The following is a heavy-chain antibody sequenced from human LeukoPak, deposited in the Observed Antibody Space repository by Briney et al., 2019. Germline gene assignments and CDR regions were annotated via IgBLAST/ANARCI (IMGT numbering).Heavy chain of an antibody. V-gene: IGHV1-46*01. CDR1: GYTFTRYY. CDR2: INPSGGRT. Sequence: SVKLSCKAAGYTFTRYYMHWVRQAPGQGLEWMGIINPSGGRTSHAQKFQGRVTMTRDTSTSTVYMELSSLRSDDTAVYYCARLSYSSSWYSDAFDIWGQGTMVTVSS. D-gene: IGHD6-13*01. CDR3: ARLSYSSSWYSDAFDI. J-gene: IGHJ3*02.